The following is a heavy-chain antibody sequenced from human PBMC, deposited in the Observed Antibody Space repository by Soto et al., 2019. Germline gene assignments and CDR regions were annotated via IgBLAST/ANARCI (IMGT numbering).Heavy chain of an antibody. Sequence: QVQLQQWGAGLLKPSETLSLTCAVYGGSFSGYYWSWIRQPPGKGLEWIGEINHSGSTNYNPSLKSRVTISVDTSKNQFSLKLSSVTAADTAVYYCARGQSWRSGYYYVGPGGLPFDYWGQGTLVTVSS. CDR3: ARGQSWRSGYYYVGPGGLPFDY. CDR1: GGSFSGYY. CDR2: INHSGST. V-gene: IGHV4-34*01. J-gene: IGHJ4*02. D-gene: IGHD3-22*01.